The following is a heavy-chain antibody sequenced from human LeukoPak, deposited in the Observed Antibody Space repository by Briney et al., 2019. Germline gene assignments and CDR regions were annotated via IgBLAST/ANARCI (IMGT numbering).Heavy chain of an antibody. D-gene: IGHD6-13*01. CDR3: AREGGIAAAGIFNWFDP. CDR1: GGSISSYY. CDR2: TYYRSKWYN. Sequence: SETLSLTCTVSGGSISSYYWNWIRQSPSRGLEWLGRTYYRSKWYNDYAVSVKSRITINPDTSKNQFSLQLNSVTPEDTAVYYCAREGGIAAAGIFNWFDPWGQGTLVTVSS. V-gene: IGHV6-1*01. J-gene: IGHJ5*02.